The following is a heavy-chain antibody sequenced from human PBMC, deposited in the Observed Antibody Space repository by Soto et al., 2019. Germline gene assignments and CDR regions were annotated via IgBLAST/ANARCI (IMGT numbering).Heavy chain of an antibody. CDR1: GGSISSGDYY. CDR3: TRHAIIPKLQYGMDV. J-gene: IGHJ6*02. D-gene: IGHD1-1*01. Sequence: SETLSLTCTVSGGSISSGDYYWSWIRQPPGKGLEWIGYIYYSGTTYYNPSLKSRVTISVDTSKNQFFLGLTSVTAADTAVYYCTRHAIIPKLQYGMDVWGQGASVTVSS. CDR2: IYYSGTT. V-gene: IGHV4-30-4*02.